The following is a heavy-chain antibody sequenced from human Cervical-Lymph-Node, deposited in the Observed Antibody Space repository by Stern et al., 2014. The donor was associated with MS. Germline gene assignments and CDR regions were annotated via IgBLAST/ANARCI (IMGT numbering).Heavy chain of an antibody. CDR1: GFSFTTHW. CDR2: IYPGDSDT. V-gene: IGHV5-51*03. Sequence: VQLQQSGAEVKKPGESLKISCEGSGFSFTTHWIAWVRQMPGEGLEWMGIIYPGDSDTRYSPSFQGRVTISADKSISTAYLQWNSLTASDTAMYYCAKARYVQALSDAFDIWGQGTMVTVSS. CDR3: AKARYVQALSDAFDI. J-gene: IGHJ3*02. D-gene: IGHD2-2*01.